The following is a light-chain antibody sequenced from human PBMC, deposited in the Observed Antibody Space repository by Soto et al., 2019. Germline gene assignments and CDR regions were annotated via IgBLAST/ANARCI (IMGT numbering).Light chain of an antibody. CDR3: AVWDDNLRGL. V-gene: IGLV1-44*01. CDR2: AND. Sequence: QSVLTQPPSVSGTPGQRVTISCSGSRSNIGGNAVTWYQQVPGTAPKLLIYANDQRPSGISDRFSGSKSSNSASLAISGLQSEDEADYYCAVWDDNLRGLFGGGTKLTVL. CDR1: RSNIGGNA. J-gene: IGLJ2*01.